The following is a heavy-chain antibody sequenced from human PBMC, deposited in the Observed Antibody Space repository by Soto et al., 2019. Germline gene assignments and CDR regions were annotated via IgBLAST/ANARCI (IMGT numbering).Heavy chain of an antibody. CDR3: ARGLFLDY. V-gene: IGHV3-74*01. CDR2: INEDESNT. Sequence: PGGSLRLSCAASGFTFSSYSMNWVRQAPGKGPVWVSRINEDESNTNYADSVKGRFTISRDNAKNTLYLQMNSLRAEDTAVYYCARGLFLDYWGQGTRVTVSS. J-gene: IGHJ4*02. D-gene: IGHD3-3*01. CDR1: GFTFSSYS.